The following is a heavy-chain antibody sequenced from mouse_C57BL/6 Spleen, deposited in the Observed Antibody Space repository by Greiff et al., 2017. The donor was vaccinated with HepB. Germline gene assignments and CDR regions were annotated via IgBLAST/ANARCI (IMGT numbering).Heavy chain of an antibody. J-gene: IGHJ2*01. CDR3: EREGSYYFDY. V-gene: IGHV1-80*01. CDR1: GYAFSSYW. CDR2: IYPGDGDT. Sequence: VQLQQSGAELVKPGASVKISCKASGYAFSSYWMNWVKQRPGKGLEWIGQIYPGDGDTNYNGKFKGKATLTADKSSSTAYMQLSSLTSEGSAVYFCEREGSYYFDYWGQGTTLTVSS.